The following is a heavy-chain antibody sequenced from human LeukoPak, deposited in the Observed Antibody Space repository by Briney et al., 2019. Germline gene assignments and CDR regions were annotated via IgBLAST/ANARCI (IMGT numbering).Heavy chain of an antibody. Sequence: SENLSLTCTVSGGSISSSSYYWGWTRQPPGKGLEWIGSIYYSGSTYYNPSLKSRVTISVDTSKNQFSLKLSSVTAADTAVYYCARQHSSSWSDWFDPWGQGTLVTVSS. J-gene: IGHJ5*02. CDR2: IYYSGST. D-gene: IGHD6-13*01. V-gene: IGHV4-39*01. CDR1: GGSISSSSYY. CDR3: ARQHSSSWSDWFDP.